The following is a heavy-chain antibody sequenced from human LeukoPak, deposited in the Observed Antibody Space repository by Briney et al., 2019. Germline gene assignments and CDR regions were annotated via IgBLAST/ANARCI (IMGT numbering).Heavy chain of an antibody. CDR3: ARAAGGGSDAFDI. V-gene: IGHV3-33*01. D-gene: IGHD5-24*01. Sequence: GGSLRLSCAASGFIFSSYGMHWVRQAPGKGLEWVASIWYDGGNKYYADSVKGRFTISRDNSKNTLYLQMSSLRAEDTAVYYCARAAGGGSDAFDIWGHGTMVTVSS. J-gene: IGHJ3*02. CDR1: GFIFSSYG. CDR2: IWYDGGNK.